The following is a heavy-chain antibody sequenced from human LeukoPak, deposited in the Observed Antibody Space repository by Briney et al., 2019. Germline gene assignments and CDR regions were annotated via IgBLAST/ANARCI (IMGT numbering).Heavy chain of an antibody. Sequence: SETLSLTCIVSGDSISRNTYHWGWVRQPPGKGLEWIGTIYYSGSIYYNQSLRGRVALSVDTSKNQFSLKLTSVTAADTAVYFCARHRGPPPPFDYWGQGTLVTVSS. CDR1: GDSISRNTYH. CDR3: ARHRGPPPPFDY. V-gene: IGHV4-39*01. J-gene: IGHJ4*02. CDR2: IYYSGSI.